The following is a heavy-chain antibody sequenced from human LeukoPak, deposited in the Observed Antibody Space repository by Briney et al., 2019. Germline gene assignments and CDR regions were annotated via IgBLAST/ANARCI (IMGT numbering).Heavy chain of an antibody. V-gene: IGHV4-59*01. CDR3: ARANHSSSSGNSFDT. D-gene: IGHD6-6*01. CDR1: GGSISSYY. CDR2: IYYSGST. J-gene: IGHJ5*02. Sequence: PSETLSLTCTVSGGSISSYYWSWIRQPPGKGLEWIGYIYYSGSTIYNPSLKSRVTISVDTSKNQFSLKLSSVTAADTAVYYCARANHSSSSGNSFDTWRQRTQVTVSS.